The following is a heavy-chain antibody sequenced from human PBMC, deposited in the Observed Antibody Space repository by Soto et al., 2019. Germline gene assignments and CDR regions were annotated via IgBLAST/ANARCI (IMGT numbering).Heavy chain of an antibody. CDR1: GGSFSGYY. D-gene: IGHD1-1*01. J-gene: IGHJ5*02. CDR3: ARDQLEGNWFDP. V-gene: IGHV4-34*01. Sequence: SETLSLTCAVYGGSFSGYYWSWIRQPPGKGLEWIGEINHSGSTNYNPSLKSRVTISVDKSKNQFSLKLTSVTAADTAVYYCARDQLEGNWFDPRGQGTLVTVSS. CDR2: INHSGST.